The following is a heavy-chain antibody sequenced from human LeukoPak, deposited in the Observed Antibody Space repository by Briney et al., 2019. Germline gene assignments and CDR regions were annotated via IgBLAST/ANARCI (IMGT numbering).Heavy chain of an antibody. J-gene: IGHJ4*02. CDR2: IYYSGST. CDR3: ASLYGSGSPRPDY. V-gene: IGHV4-30-4*01. CDR1: GGSISSGDYY. D-gene: IGHD3-10*01. Sequence: SETLSLTCTVSGGSISSGDYYWSWIRQPPGKGLEWIGYIYYSGSTYYNPSLKSQVTISVDTSKNQFSLKLSSVTAADTAVYYCASLYGSGSPRPDYWGQGTLVTVSS.